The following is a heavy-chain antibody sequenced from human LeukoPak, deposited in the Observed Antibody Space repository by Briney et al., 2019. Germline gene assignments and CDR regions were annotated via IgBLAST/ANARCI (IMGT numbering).Heavy chain of an antibody. V-gene: IGHV4-39*07. CDR3: ARCKDYYVSGSYYKTFDY. Sequence: SETLSLTCTVSGDSISSNNYYWAWIRQPPGKGLEWIGSIPYSGGTYYNPSLKSRVTMSVDTSKNQFSLKLSSVTAADTVVYYCARCKDYYVSGSYYKTFDYWGQGTLVTVSS. D-gene: IGHD3-10*01. CDR1: GDSISSNNYY. J-gene: IGHJ4*02. CDR2: IPYSGGT.